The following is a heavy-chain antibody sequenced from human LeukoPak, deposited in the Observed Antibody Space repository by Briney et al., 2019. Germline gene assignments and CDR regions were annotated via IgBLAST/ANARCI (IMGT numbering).Heavy chain of an antibody. CDR3: ARDQGKYYYGSGSPPDL. V-gene: IGHV1-18*01. J-gene: IGHJ5*02. Sequence: ASVKVSCKASGYTFTSHGISWVRQAPGQGLEWMGWISAYNGNTNYAQKLQGRVTMTTDTSTSTAYMELRSLRSDDTAVYYCARDQGKYYYGSGSPPDLWGQGTLVTVSS. CDR1: GYTFTSHG. CDR2: ISAYNGNT. D-gene: IGHD3-10*01.